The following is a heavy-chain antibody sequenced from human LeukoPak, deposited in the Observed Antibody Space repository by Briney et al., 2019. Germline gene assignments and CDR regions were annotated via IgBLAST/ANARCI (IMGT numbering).Heavy chain of an antibody. CDR2: IYTSGST. Sequence: PSETLSLTCTVSGGSIGSYYWSWIRQPPGKGLEWIGYIYTSGSTNYNPSLKSRVTISVDTSKNQFSLKLSSVTAADTAVYYCAGRVGVPAAPTDDYYYYYYMGVWGKGTTVTVSS. D-gene: IGHD2-2*01. V-gene: IGHV4-4*09. CDR3: AGRVGVPAAPTDDYYYYYYMGV. J-gene: IGHJ6*03. CDR1: GGSIGSYY.